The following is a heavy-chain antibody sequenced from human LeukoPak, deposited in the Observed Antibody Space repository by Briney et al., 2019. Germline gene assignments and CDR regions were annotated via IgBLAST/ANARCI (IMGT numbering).Heavy chain of an antibody. CDR1: GFAFSNYA. CDR2: LSGGGVSR. J-gene: IGHJ4*02. D-gene: IGHD3-10*01. V-gene: IGHV3-23*01. Sequence: GGSLRLSCAASGFAFSNYAMSWVRQAPGKGLEWVSSLSGGGVSRYYADSVMGRFTISRDNSKNTLYLKMNSLRAEDTAVYYCAKAVRSMVTGGGYFDSWGQGTLVTVSS. CDR3: AKAVRSMVTGGGYFDS.